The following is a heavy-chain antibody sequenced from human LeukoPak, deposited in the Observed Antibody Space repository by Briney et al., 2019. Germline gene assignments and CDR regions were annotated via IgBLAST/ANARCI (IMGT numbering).Heavy chain of an antibody. D-gene: IGHD6-19*01. CDR2: INHSGST. V-gene: IGHV4-34*01. Sequence: PGGSLRLSCAASGFTFSSYWMSWVRQPPGKGLEWIGEINHSGSTNYNPSLKSRVTISVDTSKNQFSLKLSSVTAADTAVYYCARGRGSGWYNYYYGMDVWGQGTTVTVSS. J-gene: IGHJ6*02. CDR3: ARGRGSGWYNYYYGMDV. CDR1: GFTFSSYW.